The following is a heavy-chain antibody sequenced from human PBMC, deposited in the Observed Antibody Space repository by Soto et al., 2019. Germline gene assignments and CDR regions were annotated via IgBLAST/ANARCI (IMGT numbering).Heavy chain of an antibody. CDR3: ASGYYFILFDY. CDR2: ISGSGGST. D-gene: IGHD3-22*01. Sequence: GSLRLSCAASVFTFSSYAMSWVRQALGKGLEWVSAISGSGGSTYYADSVKGRFTISRDNSKNTLYLQMNSLRAEDTAVYYCASGYYFILFDYWGQGTLVTVSS. CDR1: VFTFSSYA. J-gene: IGHJ4*02. V-gene: IGHV3-23*01.